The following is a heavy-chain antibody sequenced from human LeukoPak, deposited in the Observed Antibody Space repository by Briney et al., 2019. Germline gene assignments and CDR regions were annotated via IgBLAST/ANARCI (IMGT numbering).Heavy chain of an antibody. CDR3: ARAIVVLPSANWFDP. J-gene: IGHJ5*02. V-gene: IGHV1-3*01. Sequence: GASVTVSCTASGYTFTSYAIHWVRQAPGQRLEWMGWINAGNGNTKYSQKFPGRVTITRDTSASTAYMELSSLRSEDTAVYYCARAIVVLPSANWFDPWGQGTPVTVSS. CDR1: GYTFTSYA. D-gene: IGHD2-2*01. CDR2: INAGNGNT.